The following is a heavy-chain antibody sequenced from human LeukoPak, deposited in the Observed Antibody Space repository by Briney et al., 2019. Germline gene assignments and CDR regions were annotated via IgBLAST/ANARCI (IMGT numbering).Heavy chain of an antibody. CDR3: ARGRYDIYGVAGRRGYYYYMDV. Sequence: PPETPSLTCAVYGGSFSGYYWSWIRHPPGKGLEWIGEINNIGSTNYNPSLKSRVTISVDTSKNQFSLKLSSVTAADRAVYYCARGRYDIYGVAGRRGYYYYMDVWGKGTTVTVSS. CDR1: GGSFSGYY. V-gene: IGHV4-34*01. CDR2: INNIGST. D-gene: IGHD3-9*01. J-gene: IGHJ6*03.